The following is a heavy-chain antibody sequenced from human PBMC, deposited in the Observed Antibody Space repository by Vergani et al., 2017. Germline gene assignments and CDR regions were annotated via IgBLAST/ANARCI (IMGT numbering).Heavy chain of an antibody. V-gene: IGHV3-7*03. D-gene: IGHD3-10*01. J-gene: IGHJ3*02. CDR2: IQQDGSET. CDR1: GFTFSRYW. CDR3: VRDQVTMLRGSDALDI. Sequence: EVHLVESGGGLVQPGGSLRLSCAASGFTFSRYWMGWVRQAPGKGLEWVANIQQDGSETYYVDSVKGRFTISRDDSKSIAYLQMNNLQTEDTAMYYCVRDQVTMLRGSDALDIWGQGTMVTVSS.